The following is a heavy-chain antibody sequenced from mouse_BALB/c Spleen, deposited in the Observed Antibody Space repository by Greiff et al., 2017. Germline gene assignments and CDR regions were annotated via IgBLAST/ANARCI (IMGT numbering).Heavy chain of an antibody. CDR2: INPSTGYT. CDR3: ARGLRDY. J-gene: IGHJ2*01. V-gene: IGHV1-7*01. CDR1: GYTFTSYW. Sequence: QVQLKQSGAELAKPGASVKMSCKASGYTFTSYWMHWVKQRPGQGLEWIGYINPSTGYTEYNQKFKDKATLTADKSSSTAYMQLSSLTSEDSAVYYFARGLRDYWGQGTTLTVSS. D-gene: IGHD3-1*01.